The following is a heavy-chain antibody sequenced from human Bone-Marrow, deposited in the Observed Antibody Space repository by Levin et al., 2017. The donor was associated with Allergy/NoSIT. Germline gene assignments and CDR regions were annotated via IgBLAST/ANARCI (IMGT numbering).Heavy chain of an antibody. Sequence: GGSLRLSCAASGFTFNRYWMHWVRQAPGKGLVWVSRVNTNGSGTRYADSVKGRFTLSRDNAKNTLYLQMNSLRAEDTAVYYCVRAITLVRGVTANFDYWGQGILVTVSS. D-gene: IGHD3-10*01. CDR3: VRAITLVRGVTANFDY. CDR2: VNTNGSGT. J-gene: IGHJ4*02. CDR1: GFTFNRYW. V-gene: IGHV3-74*01.